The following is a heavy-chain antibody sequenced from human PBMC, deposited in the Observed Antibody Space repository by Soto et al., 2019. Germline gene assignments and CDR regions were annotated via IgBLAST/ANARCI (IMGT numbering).Heavy chain of an antibody. D-gene: IGHD2-15*01. J-gene: IGHJ3*02. CDR1: GGTFSSYT. V-gene: IGHV1-69*02. CDR2: IIPILGIA. CDR3: ARGVVAAKSAFDI. Sequence: SVKVSCKASGGTFSSYTISWVRQAPGQGLEWMGRIIPILGIANYAQKFQGRVTITADKSTSTAYMELSSLRSEDTAVYYCARGVVAAKSAFDIWGQGTMVTVSS.